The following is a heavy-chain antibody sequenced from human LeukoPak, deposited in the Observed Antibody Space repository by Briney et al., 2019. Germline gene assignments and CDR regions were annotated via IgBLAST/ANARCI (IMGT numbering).Heavy chain of an antibody. D-gene: IGHD3-16*01. Sequence: GGSLRLSCAASGISVSSNYMNWVRQAPGKGLEWVSAIHNGGGTTSYADSVKGRFTISRDNSKNTLFLQMNSLRAEDTAVYYCAKDSAFGGEDSWGQGTLVTVSS. CDR2: IHNGGGTT. J-gene: IGHJ4*02. CDR1: GISVSSNY. V-gene: IGHV3-23*01. CDR3: AKDSAFGGEDS.